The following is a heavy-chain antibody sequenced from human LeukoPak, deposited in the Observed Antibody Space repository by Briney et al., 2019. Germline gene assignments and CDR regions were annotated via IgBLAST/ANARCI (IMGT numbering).Heavy chain of an antibody. CDR2: INHSGST. V-gene: IGHV4-34*01. Sequence: SETLSLTCAVYGGSFSGYYWSWIRQPPGKGLERIGEINHSGSTNYNPSLKSRVTISVDTSKNQFSLKLSSVTAADTAVYYCASCGVAATKRSYSYYYYMDVWGKGTTVTVSS. D-gene: IGHD2-15*01. CDR1: GGSFSGYY. CDR3: ASCGVAATKRSYSYYYYMDV. J-gene: IGHJ6*03.